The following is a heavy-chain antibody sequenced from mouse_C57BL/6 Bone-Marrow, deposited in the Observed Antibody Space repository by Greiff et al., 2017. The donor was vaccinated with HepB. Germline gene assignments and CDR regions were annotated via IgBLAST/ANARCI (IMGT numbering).Heavy chain of an antibody. D-gene: IGHD2-2*01. CDR3: ERGEDYGYDGLDY. Sequence: EVQLQESGPELVKPGASVKISCKASGYSFTDYNMNWVKQSNGKSLEWIGVINPNYGTTSYNQKFKSKATLTVDQSSSTAYMQLNSLTSEDSAVYYCERGEDYGYDGLDYWGQGTTLTVSS. CDR1: GYSFTDYN. J-gene: IGHJ2*01. V-gene: IGHV1-39*01. CDR2: INPNYGTT.